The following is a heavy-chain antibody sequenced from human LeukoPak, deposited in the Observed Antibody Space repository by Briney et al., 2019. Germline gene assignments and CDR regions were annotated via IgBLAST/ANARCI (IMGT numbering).Heavy chain of an antibody. Sequence: ASVKVSCKASGYTFTSYDVNWVRQATGQGLEWMGWMNPNSGNTGYAQKFQGRVTMTRNTSISTAYMELSSLRAEDTAVYYCARALSYNWFDPWGQGTLVTVSS. CDR3: ARALSYNWFDP. D-gene: IGHD2/OR15-2a*01. J-gene: IGHJ5*02. V-gene: IGHV1-8*01. CDR1: GYTFTSYD. CDR2: MNPNSGNT.